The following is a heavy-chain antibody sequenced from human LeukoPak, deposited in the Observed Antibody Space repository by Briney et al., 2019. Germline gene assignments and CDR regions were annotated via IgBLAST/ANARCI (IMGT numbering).Heavy chain of an antibody. V-gene: IGHV4-34*01. CDR3: ARRDEDLDSPTDY. D-gene: IGHD3/OR15-3a*01. J-gene: IGHJ4*02. CDR2: INHSGST. CDR1: GGSFSGYY. Sequence: SETLSLTCAVYGGSFSGYYWSWIRQPPGKGLEWIGEINHSGSTNYNPSLKSRVAISVDTSKNQFSLKLSSVTAADTAVYYCARRDEDLDSPTDYWGQGTLVTVSS.